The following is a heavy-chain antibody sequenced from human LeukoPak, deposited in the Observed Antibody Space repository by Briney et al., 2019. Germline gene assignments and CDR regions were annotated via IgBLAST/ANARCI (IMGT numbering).Heavy chain of an antibody. CDR3: AKDSGRSFDY. J-gene: IGHJ4*02. D-gene: IGHD1-26*01. Sequence: GGSLRLSCAASGFTFSSYGMHWVRQAPGKGLEWVAVISYDGSNKYYADSVKGRFTISRDNSKNTLYLQMNSLRAADTAVYYCAKDSGRSFDYWGQGILVTVSS. V-gene: IGHV3-30*18. CDR1: GFTFSSYG. CDR2: ISYDGSNK.